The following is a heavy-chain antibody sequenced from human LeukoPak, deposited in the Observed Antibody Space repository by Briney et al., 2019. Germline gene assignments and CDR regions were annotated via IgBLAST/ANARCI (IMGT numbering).Heavy chain of an antibody. J-gene: IGHJ4*02. D-gene: IGHD3-10*01. CDR2: IYYSGST. Sequence: SETLSLTCTVSGGSISSSSYYWGWSRPPPEEGLWRSGSIYYSGSTYNNPSLTSRVTISQDTSNNHFSLKLRAVTAPGTSVYYCEREVSFGEESKSGRYYWGQGTLVTVSS. CDR1: GGSISSSSYY. V-gene: IGHV4-39*07. CDR3: EREVSFGEESKSGRYY.